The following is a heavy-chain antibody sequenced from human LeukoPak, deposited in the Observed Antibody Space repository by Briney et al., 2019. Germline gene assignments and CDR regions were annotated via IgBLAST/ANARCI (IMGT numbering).Heavy chain of an antibody. CDR3: ARGMYSSSWHNYYYVGMDV. J-gene: IGHJ6*02. CDR2: IYYSGST. Sequence: SETLSLTCTVSGGSISSYYWSWIRQPPGKGLEWIGYIYYSGSTNYNPSLKSRVTISVDTSKNQFSLKLSSVTAADTAVYYCARGMYSSSWHNYYYVGMDVWGQGTTVTVSS. V-gene: IGHV4-59*01. CDR1: GGSISSYY. D-gene: IGHD6-13*01.